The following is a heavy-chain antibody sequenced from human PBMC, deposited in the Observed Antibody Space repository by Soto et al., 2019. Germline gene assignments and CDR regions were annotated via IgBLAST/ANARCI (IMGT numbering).Heavy chain of an antibody. CDR1: GFNFSNYA. Sequence: EVQLLESGGDFKQPGGSLRLSCEGSGFNFSNYALNWVRQAPGKRLEWVSVISGNSGTTYYAASVKGRFTISRDNSKKTLDLQMNSLRADVTAVYYCAKARAITVFGVITPFDSWGQGTLVTVSS. CDR3: AKARAITVFGVITPFDS. J-gene: IGHJ4*02. CDR2: ISGNSGTT. V-gene: IGHV3-23*01. D-gene: IGHD3-3*01.